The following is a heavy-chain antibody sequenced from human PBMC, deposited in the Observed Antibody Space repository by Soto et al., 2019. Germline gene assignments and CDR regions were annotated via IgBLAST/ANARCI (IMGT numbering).Heavy chain of an antibody. D-gene: IGHD2-15*01. CDR1: GYTFTSYG. V-gene: IGHV1-18*01. CDR3: ARDLLRYCSGGSCAVNFDY. Sequence: GASVKVSCKASGYTFTSYGISWVRQAPGQGLEWMGWISAYNGNTNYAQKLQGRVTTTTDTSTSTTYMELRSLRSDDTAVYYCARDLLRYCSGGSCAVNFDYWGQGTLVTVSS. CDR2: ISAYNGNT. J-gene: IGHJ4*02.